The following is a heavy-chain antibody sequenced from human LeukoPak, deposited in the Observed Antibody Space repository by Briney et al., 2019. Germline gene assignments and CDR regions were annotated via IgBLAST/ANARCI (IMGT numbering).Heavy chain of an antibody. D-gene: IGHD6-13*01. Sequence: GGSLRLSCAASGFPFSSYWMSWVRQAPGRGLEWVSSITAIDGRTYYADSVRGRFTISRDNSKNTVYLQLNSLRAGDTAIYYCTKDRRGPAAGTWYFDSWGQGTLVTVSS. CDR2: ITAIDGRT. V-gene: IGHV3-23*01. CDR3: TKDRRGPAAGTWYFDS. CDR1: GFPFSSYW. J-gene: IGHJ4*02.